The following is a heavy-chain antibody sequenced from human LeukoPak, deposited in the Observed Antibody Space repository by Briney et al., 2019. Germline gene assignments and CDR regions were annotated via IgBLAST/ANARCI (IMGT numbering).Heavy chain of an antibody. V-gene: IGHV3-23*01. CDR2: ISGSGGST. Sequence: GGSLRLSCAASGFTFSSCAMSWVRQAPGKGLEWVSAISGSGGSTYYADSVKGRFTISRDNSKNTLYLQMNSLRAEDTAVYYCAKAPYGLNWFDPWGQGTLVTVSS. J-gene: IGHJ5*02. D-gene: IGHD3/OR15-3a*01. CDR3: AKAPYGLNWFDP. CDR1: GFTFSSCA.